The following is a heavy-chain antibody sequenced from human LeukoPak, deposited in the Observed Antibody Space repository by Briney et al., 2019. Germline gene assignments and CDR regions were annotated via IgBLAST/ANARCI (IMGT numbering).Heavy chain of an antibody. D-gene: IGHD2-2*01. CDR3: ARDPKSQLLLDY. Sequence: ASVKVSCKSSGFTFTDEYIHWVRQAPGQGLEWMGWINPYSGAINYAQKFQGRVTLTRDTSISTAYMELSRLTSGDTAVYYGARDPKSQLLLDYWGQGTLVTVSS. CDR2: INPYSGAI. J-gene: IGHJ4*02. V-gene: IGHV1-2*02. CDR1: GFTFTDEY.